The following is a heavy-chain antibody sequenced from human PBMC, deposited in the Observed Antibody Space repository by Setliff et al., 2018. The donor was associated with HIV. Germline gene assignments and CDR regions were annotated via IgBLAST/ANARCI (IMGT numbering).Heavy chain of an antibody. CDR1: GYTFTSYD. J-gene: IGHJ2*01. D-gene: IGHD3-10*01. CDR3: ARDDHYYDLGSILSDWYFDL. CDR2: IIPIFGST. V-gene: IGHV1-69*13. Sequence: SVKVSCKASGYTFTSYDISWVRQAPGQGLEWMGGIIPIFGSTTYAQKFQDRVSITADESKDTVEMELSSLTSEDTAVYYCARDDHYYDLGSILSDWYFDLWDRGTLVTVSS.